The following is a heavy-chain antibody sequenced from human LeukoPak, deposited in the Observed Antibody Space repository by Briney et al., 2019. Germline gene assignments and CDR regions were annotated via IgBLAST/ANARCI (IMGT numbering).Heavy chain of an antibody. CDR3: ARGPLAAAGNNWFDP. D-gene: IGHD6-13*01. CDR2: INHSGST. J-gene: IGHJ5*02. Sequence: SETLSLTCAVYGGSFSGYYWSWIRQPPGKGLEWIGEINHSGSTNYNPSLKSRVTISVDTSKNQFSLKLSSVTAADTAVYYCARGPLAAAGNNWFDPWGQGTLVTVSS. V-gene: IGHV4-34*01. CDR1: GGSFSGYY.